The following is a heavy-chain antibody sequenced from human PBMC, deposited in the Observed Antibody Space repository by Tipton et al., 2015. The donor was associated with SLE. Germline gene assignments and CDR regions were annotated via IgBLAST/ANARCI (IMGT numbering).Heavy chain of an antibody. Sequence: SLRLSCAASGFTFSSYEMNWVRQAPGKELEWVSYISRSGSVIYYADSVKGRFTISRDNAKNSLYLQMNSLRAEDTAVYYCARAGNPNWNYYYGMDVWGQGTTVTVSS. V-gene: IGHV3-48*03. D-gene: IGHD1-20*01. CDR3: ARAGNPNWNYYYGMDV. CDR1: GFTFSSYE. J-gene: IGHJ6*02. CDR2: ISRSGSVI.